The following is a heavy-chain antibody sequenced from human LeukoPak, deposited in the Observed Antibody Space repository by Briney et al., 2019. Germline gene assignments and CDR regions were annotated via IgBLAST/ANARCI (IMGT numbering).Heavy chain of an antibody. D-gene: IGHD6-13*01. Sequence: PGGSLRPSCAASGFTFSSYAMSWVRQAPGKGLEWVSAISGSGGSTYYADSVKGRFTISRDNAKNSLYLQMNSLRAEDTAVYYCARDLSSSWQSFDYWGQGTLVTVSS. J-gene: IGHJ4*02. CDR3: ARDLSSSWQSFDY. CDR2: ISGSGGST. CDR1: GFTFSSYA. V-gene: IGHV3-23*01.